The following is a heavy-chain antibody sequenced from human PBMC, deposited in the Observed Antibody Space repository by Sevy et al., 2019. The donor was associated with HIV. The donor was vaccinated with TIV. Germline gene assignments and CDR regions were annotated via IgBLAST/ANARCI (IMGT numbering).Heavy chain of an antibody. D-gene: IGHD3-22*01. Sequence: ASVKVSCKVPGYTLTEFSMHWVRQAPGKGLEWMGTFDPEDGERIYAQKFQVRFTMTEDTSTHTAYMELNSLGSEDTAVYYCATTKEYSDSSGYPFDSWGQRTLVTVSS. CDR1: GYTLTEFS. J-gene: IGHJ4*02. CDR3: ATTKEYSDSSGYPFDS. CDR2: FDPEDGER. V-gene: IGHV1-24*01.